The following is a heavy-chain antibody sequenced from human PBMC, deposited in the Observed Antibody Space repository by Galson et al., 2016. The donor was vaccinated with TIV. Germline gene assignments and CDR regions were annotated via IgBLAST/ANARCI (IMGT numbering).Heavy chain of an antibody. J-gene: IGHJ4*02. V-gene: IGHV6-1*01. CDR3: ARGGGDGQKALTHFDH. Sequence: CAISGDSVSSKSAAWNWIRQSPSRGLEWLGRTYSRSRWYNEYAVSVRSRISINPDTSMNQFSLQLNSVTPEDTAIYYCARGGGDGQKALTHFDHWGQGTLVTVSS. CDR1: GDSVSSKSAA. D-gene: IGHD5-24*01. CDR2: TYSRSRWYN.